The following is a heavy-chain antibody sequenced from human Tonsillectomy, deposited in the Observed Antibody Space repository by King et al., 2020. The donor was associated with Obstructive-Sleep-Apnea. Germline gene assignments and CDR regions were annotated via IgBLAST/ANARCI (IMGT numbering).Heavy chain of an antibody. CDR2: IKSKTDGGTT. D-gene: IGHD6-19*01. V-gene: IGHV3-15*01. J-gene: IGHJ4*02. CDR1: GFTFSNAW. CDR3: TTDTVQQGRVDVEY. Sequence: VQLVESGGGLVKPGGSLRLSCAASGFTFSNAWMSWVRQAPGKGLEWVGRIKSKTDGGTTDYAAPVKGRFTISRDDSKNTLYLQMNSLKTEDTAVYYCTTDTVQQGRVDVEYWGQGTLVTVSS.